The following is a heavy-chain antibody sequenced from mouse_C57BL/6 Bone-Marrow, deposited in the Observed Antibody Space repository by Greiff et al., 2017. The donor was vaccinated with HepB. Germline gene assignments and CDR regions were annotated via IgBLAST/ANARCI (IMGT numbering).Heavy chain of an antibody. Sequence: DVKLVESGGGLVQPGGSLKLSCAASGFTFSDYYMYWVRQTPEKRLEWVAYISNGGGSTYYPDTVKGRFTISRDNAKNTLYLQMSRLKSEDTAMYYCARWGAGTDFAYWGQGTLVTVSA. CDR2: ISNGGGST. D-gene: IGHD4-1*01. CDR1: GFTFSDYY. CDR3: ARWGAGTDFAY. V-gene: IGHV5-12*01. J-gene: IGHJ3*01.